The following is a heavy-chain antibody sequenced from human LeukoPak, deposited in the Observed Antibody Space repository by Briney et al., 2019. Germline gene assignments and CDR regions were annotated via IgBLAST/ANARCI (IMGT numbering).Heavy chain of an antibody. CDR1: RYTFTTYY. CDR2: INPNSDST. D-gene: IGHD2-15*01. J-gene: IGHJ4*02. CDR3: ALFCSGVNCSHDFDY. Sequence: ASVKVSCKASRYTFTTYYIQWVRQAPGQGLEWMGIINPNSDSTNYAQKFQGRVTMAKDTSTSTVYLELSSLKSEDTAVYYCALFCSGVNCSHDFDYWGQGTLVTVSS. V-gene: IGHV1-46*01.